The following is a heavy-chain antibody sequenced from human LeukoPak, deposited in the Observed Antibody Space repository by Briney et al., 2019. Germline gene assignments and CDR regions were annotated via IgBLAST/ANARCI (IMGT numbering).Heavy chain of an antibody. V-gene: IGHV3-21*01. Sequence: PGGSLRLSCAASRFTFSSYSMNWVRQAPGKGLEWVSSISTSSTYIYYADSVKGRFTISRDNAKNSLYLQMNSLRAEDTAVYYCARDPPFIIGTTFFDYWGQGTLVTVSS. CDR2: ISTSSTYI. CDR1: RFTFSSYS. J-gene: IGHJ4*02. CDR3: ARDPPFIIGTTFFDY. D-gene: IGHD1-20*01.